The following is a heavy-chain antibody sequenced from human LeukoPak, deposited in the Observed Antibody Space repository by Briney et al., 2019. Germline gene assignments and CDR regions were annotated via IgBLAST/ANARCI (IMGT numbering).Heavy chain of an antibody. Sequence: GGSLRLSCAASGFTFSSYGMHWVRQAPGKGLEWVAVISYDGSNKYYADSVKGRFTISRDNSKNTLYLQMNSLRAEDTAVYYCAKDPPPSGYWGQGTLVTVSS. CDR3: AKDPPPSGY. J-gene: IGHJ4*02. V-gene: IGHV3-30*18. CDR1: GFTFSSYG. CDR2: ISYDGSNK.